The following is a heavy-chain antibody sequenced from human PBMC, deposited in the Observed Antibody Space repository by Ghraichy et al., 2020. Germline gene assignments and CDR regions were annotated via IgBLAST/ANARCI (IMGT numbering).Heavy chain of an antibody. CDR3: ARGEAGTTPYSVAY. J-gene: IGHJ4*02. CDR2: IKQDGSEK. D-gene: IGHD1-7*01. CDR1: GFTFSSYW. V-gene: IGHV3-7*01. Sequence: GESLNISCAASGFTFSSYWMNWVRQAPGKGLEWVANIKQDGSEKYYVDSVKGRFTISRDNAKNSLYLQMNSLRAEDTAVYYCARGEAGTTPYSVAYWGQGTLVTVSS.